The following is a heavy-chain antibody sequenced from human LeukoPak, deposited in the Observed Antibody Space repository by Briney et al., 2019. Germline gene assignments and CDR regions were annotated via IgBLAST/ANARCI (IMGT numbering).Heavy chain of an antibody. CDR3: ARVRWLAPKTYYFDY. J-gene: IGHJ4*02. CDR2: IYTSGST. CDR1: GGSISSNY. V-gene: IGHV4-4*07. D-gene: IGHD6-19*01. Sequence: SETLSLTCTVSGGSISSNYWSWIRQPPGKGLEWIGRIYTSGSTNYNPSLKSRVTMSVDTSKNQFSLKLSSVTAADTAVYYCARVRWLAPKTYYFDYWGQGTLVTVSS.